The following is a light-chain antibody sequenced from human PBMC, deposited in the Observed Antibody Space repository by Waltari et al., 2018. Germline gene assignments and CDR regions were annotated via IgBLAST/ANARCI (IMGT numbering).Light chain of an antibody. Sequence: QAVVTQESSLTVSPGGTVTLTCGSSSGPVTSGHSPYWFQQKPGQAPRTLIYDTNYRHSCTPDRCSGSLLGGRAALTLSGAQPEDDADYYCLLSFSGARVFGGGTKVTV. V-gene: IGLV7-46*01. CDR3: LLSFSGARV. J-gene: IGLJ3*02. CDR1: SGPVTSGHS. CDR2: DTN.